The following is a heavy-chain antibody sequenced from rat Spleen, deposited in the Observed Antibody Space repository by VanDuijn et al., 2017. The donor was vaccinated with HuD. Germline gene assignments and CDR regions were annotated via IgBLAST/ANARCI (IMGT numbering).Heavy chain of an antibody. CDR1: GFISSNYY. V-gene: IGHV5-25*01. CDR2: ISSDGGRN. Sequence: EVQLVESGGGLVQPGESLKLSCAASGFISSNYYMAWVRQAPTKGLEWVATISSDGGRNFYRDSVKGRFTISSDNAKSTLNLQMDSLRSEDTATYYCARAGYLRDWYFDFWGPGTMVTVSS. D-gene: IGHD2-5*01. CDR3: ARAGYLRDWYFDF. J-gene: IGHJ1*01.